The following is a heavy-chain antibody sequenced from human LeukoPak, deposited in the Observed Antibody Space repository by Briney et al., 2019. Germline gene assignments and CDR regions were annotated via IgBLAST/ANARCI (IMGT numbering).Heavy chain of an antibody. J-gene: IGHJ3*02. Sequence: ASVTVSCKASGYTFTGYYMHWVRQAPGQGLEWMGWINPNSGGTNYAQKFQGRVTMTRDTSISTAYMELSRLRSDDTAVYYCARPRGLGSYFGIRDAFDIWGQGTMVTVSS. CDR1: GYTFTGYY. CDR3: ARPRGLGSYFGIRDAFDI. D-gene: IGHD1-26*01. CDR2: INPNSGGT. V-gene: IGHV1-2*02.